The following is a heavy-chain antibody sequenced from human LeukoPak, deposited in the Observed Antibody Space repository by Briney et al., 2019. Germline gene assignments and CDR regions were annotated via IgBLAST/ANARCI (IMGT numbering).Heavy chain of an antibody. V-gene: IGHV3-30-3*01. CDR3: ARVLSSRNSGWGYFDY. CDR2: ISYDGNNK. D-gene: IGHD6-19*01. Sequence: GRSLRLSCAASGFTFSSYAIHWVRQAPGKGLEWVGVISYDGNNKYYADSVMGRFTISRDNSKNTVHLRMNSLRAEDTAIYYCARVLSSRNSGWGYFDYWGQGSLVTVTS. CDR1: GFTFSSYA. J-gene: IGHJ4*02.